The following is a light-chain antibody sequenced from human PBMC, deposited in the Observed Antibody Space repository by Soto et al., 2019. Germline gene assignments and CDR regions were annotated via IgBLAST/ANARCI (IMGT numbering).Light chain of an antibody. CDR2: DVV. J-gene: IGLJ3*02. V-gene: IGLV2-11*01. CDR1: SSDVGGYNY. Sequence: QSAWTQLRSVSGSPGQSVTISSTGTSSDVGGYNYVSWYQQHPGKAPKLMIYDVVKRPSGVPDRFSGSKSGNTASLTISGLQAEDEADYYCCSYAGSYTLVFGGGTKLTVL. CDR3: CSYAGSYTLV.